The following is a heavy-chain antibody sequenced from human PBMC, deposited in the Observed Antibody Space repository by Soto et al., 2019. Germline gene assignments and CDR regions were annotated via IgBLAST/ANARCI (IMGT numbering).Heavy chain of an antibody. Sequence: VQVVESGGGLVKPGGSLRLSCAASGFSFSSYSMSWVRQAPGKGLEWVSSISATGTDIHYADSVKGRFTVSRDNARNSLYLEMNTLRGDDTAVYYCVRDGVAYTAYYYYMDVWGKGTTVSVSS. D-gene: IGHD2-2*02. CDR1: GFSFSSYS. CDR2: ISATGTDI. CDR3: VRDGVAYTAYYYYMDV. J-gene: IGHJ6*03. V-gene: IGHV3-21*01.